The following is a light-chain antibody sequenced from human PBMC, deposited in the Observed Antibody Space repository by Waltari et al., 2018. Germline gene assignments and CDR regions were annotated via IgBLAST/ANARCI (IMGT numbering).Light chain of an antibody. CDR3: QEYSTFSWT. CDR2: DGS. CDR1: QRVSSW. Sequence: DIQMTQSPSTLSASVGYRVTITCRASQRVSSWLAWYQQKPGKAPKLLIYDGSTLASGVPSRFSGSGSGTQFTLTISSLQPEDFATYFCQEYSTFSWTFGQGTKVEI. V-gene: IGKV1-5*01. J-gene: IGKJ1*01.